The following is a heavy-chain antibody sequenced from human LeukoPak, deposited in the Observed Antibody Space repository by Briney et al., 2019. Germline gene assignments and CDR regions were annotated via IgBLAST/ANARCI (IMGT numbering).Heavy chain of an antibody. V-gene: IGHV3-23*01. CDR2: ISGSGGST. D-gene: IGHD3-10*01. CDR3: AKEGVTMVRGVRYYMDV. CDR1: GFTFSSYA. Sequence: GGSLRLSCAASGFTFSSYAMSWVRQAPGKGLEWVSAISGSGGSTYYADSVEGRFTISRDNSKNTLYLQMNSLRAEDTAVYYCAKEGVTMVRGVRYYMDVWGKGTTVTVSS. J-gene: IGHJ6*03.